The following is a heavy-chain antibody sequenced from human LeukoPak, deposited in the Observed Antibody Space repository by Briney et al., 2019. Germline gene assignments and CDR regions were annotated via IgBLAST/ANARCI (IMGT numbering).Heavy chain of an antibody. J-gene: IGHJ5*02. CDR1: GFTFSGYW. D-gene: IGHD2-2*01. CDR2: INSDGGNT. CDR3: ASLYGGYCSSTSCESLRFDP. V-gene: IGHV3-74*01. Sequence: PGGSLRLSCAASGFTFSGYWMHWVRQAPGKGLVWVSRINSDGGNTNYADSVKGRFTISRDNAKDTLYLQMNSLRAEDTAVYYCASLYGGYCSSTSCESLRFDPWGQGTLVTVSS.